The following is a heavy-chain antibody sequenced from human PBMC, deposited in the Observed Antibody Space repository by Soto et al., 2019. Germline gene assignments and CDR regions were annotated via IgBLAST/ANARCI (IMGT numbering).Heavy chain of an antibody. J-gene: IGHJ6*03. CDR2: INSDGSST. CDR3: ARGLRFLEWFPPFLMDV. CDR1: GFTFSSYW. V-gene: IGHV3-74*01. D-gene: IGHD3-3*01. Sequence: PGGSLRLSCAASGFTFSSYWMHWVRQAPGKGLVWVSRINSDGSSTSYADSVKGRFTISRDNAKNTLYLQMNSLRAEDTAVYYCARGLRFLEWFPPFLMDVWGKGTTVTVSS.